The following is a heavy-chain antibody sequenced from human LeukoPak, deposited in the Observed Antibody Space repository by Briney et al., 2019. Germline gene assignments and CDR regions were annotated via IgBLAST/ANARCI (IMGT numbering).Heavy chain of an antibody. CDR3: AREGEVAAAGPLDAFDI. V-gene: IGHV6-1*01. D-gene: IGHD6-13*01. CDR1: LVSASSNSTA. Sequence: QTLSLSSALSLVSASSNSTAWDLGSPSPSSGLGWQGWISLRSKWYNDYAVSVKSRITINPDTSKNQFSLQLNSVTPEDTAVYYCAREGEVAAAGPLDAFDIWGQGTMVTVSS. J-gene: IGHJ3*02. CDR2: ISLRSKWYN.